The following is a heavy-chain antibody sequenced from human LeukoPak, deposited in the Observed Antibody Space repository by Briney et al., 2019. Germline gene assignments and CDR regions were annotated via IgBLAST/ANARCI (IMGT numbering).Heavy chain of an antibody. CDR1: GYSISSGYY. CDR3: AREWGLAFDY. Sequence: SETLSLTCTVSGYSISSGYYWGWIRQPPGKGLEWIGSIYHSGSTYYNPSLKSRVTISVDTSKNQFSLKLSSVTAADTAVYYCAREWGLAFDYWGQGTLVTVSS. D-gene: IGHD2-21*02. V-gene: IGHV4-38-2*02. J-gene: IGHJ4*02. CDR2: IYHSGST.